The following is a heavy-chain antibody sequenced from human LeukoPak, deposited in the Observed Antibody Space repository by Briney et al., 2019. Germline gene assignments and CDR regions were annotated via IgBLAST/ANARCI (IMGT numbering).Heavy chain of an antibody. CDR3: ARGRGRGSGYETPHTYYFDY. D-gene: IGHD5-12*01. J-gene: IGHJ4*02. Sequence: KPSETLSLTCTVSGGSISSYYWSWIRQTPGKGLEWIGYIYYSGSTNYNPSLKSRVNISVDTSKNQFSLKLSSVTAADTAVYYCARGRGRGSGYETPHTYYFDYWGQGTLVTVSS. V-gene: IGHV4-59*01. CDR2: IYYSGST. CDR1: GGSISSYY.